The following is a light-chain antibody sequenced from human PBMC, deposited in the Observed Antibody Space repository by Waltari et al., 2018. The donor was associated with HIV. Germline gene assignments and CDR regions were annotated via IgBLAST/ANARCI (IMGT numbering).Light chain of an antibody. V-gene: IGLV2-11*01. CDR2: DVT. CDR1: SSDFGDYNY. Sequence: QSVLTQPRSVSGSPGQSVTISCTGTSSDFGDYNYVSWYQQHPGKAPKLMIYDVTKRPSGVPDRFSGSKSGNTASLTISGLQAEDEAAYYCCSFAGSYTLVFGGGTKLTVL. J-gene: IGLJ3*02. CDR3: CSFAGSYTLV.